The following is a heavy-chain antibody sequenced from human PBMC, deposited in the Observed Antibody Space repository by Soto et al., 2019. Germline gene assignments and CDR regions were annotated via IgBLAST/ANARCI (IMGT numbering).Heavy chain of an antibody. CDR3: AKGRQWLVLSFDY. V-gene: IGHV3-30*18. Sequence: GGSLRLSCAASGFTFSSYGMHWVRQAPGKGLEWVAVISYDGSNKYYADSVKGRFTISRDNSKNTLYLQMNSLRAEDTAVYYCAKGRQWLVLSFDYWGQGTLVTVSS. D-gene: IGHD6-19*01. CDR1: GFTFSSYG. CDR2: ISYDGSNK. J-gene: IGHJ4*02.